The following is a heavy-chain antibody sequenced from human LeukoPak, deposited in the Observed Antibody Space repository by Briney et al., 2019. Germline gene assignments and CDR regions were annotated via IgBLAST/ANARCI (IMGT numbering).Heavy chain of an antibody. CDR1: GFTFSSYA. D-gene: IGHD6-19*01. CDR2: ITGSGTTT. V-gene: IGHV3-23*01. J-gene: IGHJ5*02. Sequence: PGGSLRLSCAASGFTFSSYAMSWVRQAPGEGLEWVSAITGSGTTTYYAASVQGRFTISRDSSKNTLYLQMNRLRAEDTALYYCAKESVGRGWYYFDPWGQGTLVTVSS. CDR3: AKESVGRGWYYFDP.